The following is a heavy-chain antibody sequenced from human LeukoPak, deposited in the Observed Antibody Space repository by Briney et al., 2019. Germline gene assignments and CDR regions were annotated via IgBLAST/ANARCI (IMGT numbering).Heavy chain of an antibody. CDR2: ISGSGVST. V-gene: IGHV3-23*01. CDR1: GFTFSSYA. CDR3: AKDWNDVGSDAFHI. D-gene: IGHD1-1*01. J-gene: IGHJ3*02. Sequence: GGSLRLSCAASGFTFSSYAMSWARQAPGKGLEWVSAISGSGVSTYYADSVKGRFTISRDNSKNTLYLQMNSLRAEDTAIYFCAKDWNDVGSDAFHIWGQGTMVTVSS.